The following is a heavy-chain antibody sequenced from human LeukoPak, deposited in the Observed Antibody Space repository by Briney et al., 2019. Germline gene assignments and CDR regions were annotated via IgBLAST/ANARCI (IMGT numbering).Heavy chain of an antibody. J-gene: IGHJ4*02. CDR2: ISGSGGST. Sequence: GGSLRLSCAASGFTFSSYAMSWVRQAPGKGLEWVSAISGSGGSTYYADSVKGRFTIPRDNSKNTLYLQMNSLRAEDTAVYYCAKVRTHSGVVIGDFDYWGQGTLVTVSS. CDR1: GFTFSSYA. CDR3: AKVRTHSGVVIGDFDY. D-gene: IGHD3-3*01. V-gene: IGHV3-23*01.